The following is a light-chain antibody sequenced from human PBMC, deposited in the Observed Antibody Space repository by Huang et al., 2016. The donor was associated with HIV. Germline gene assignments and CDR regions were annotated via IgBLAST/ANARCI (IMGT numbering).Light chain of an antibody. V-gene: IGKV1-27*01. CDR3: QEYYSAPYT. CDR1: QGISNY. J-gene: IGKJ2*01. CDR2: GAS. Sequence: DIQMTQSPSSLSTSIGDRVTLTCRASQGISNYLAWYQQNPGKVPKLLIYGASTLQSRVPSRCSGSGSGTDFTLTISSLQPEDVATYYCQEYYSAPYTFGQGTKLEIK.